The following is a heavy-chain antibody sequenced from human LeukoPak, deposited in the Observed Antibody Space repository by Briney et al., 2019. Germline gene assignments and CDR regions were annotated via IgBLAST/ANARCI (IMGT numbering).Heavy chain of an antibody. J-gene: IGHJ4*02. CDR1: GGSFSGYY. V-gene: IGHV4-34*01. CDR2: INHSGST. CDR3: AILRGLLYSVDY. Sequence: SETLSLTCAVYGGSFSGYYWSWIRQPPGKGLEWIGEINHSGSTNYNPSLKSRVTISVDTSKNQFSLKLSSVTAADTAVYYCAILRGLLYSVDYWGQGTLVTVSS. D-gene: IGHD3-3*01.